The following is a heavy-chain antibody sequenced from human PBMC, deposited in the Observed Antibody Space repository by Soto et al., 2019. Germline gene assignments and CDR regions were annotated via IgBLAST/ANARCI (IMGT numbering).Heavy chain of an antibody. V-gene: IGHV1-69*13. CDR1: GGTFSSYA. Sequence: GASVKVSCKASGGTFSSYAISWVRQAPGQGLEWMGGIIPIFGTANNAQKFQGRVTITADESTSTAYMELSSLRSEDTAVYYCARGQWLDYFDYWGQGTLVTVSS. D-gene: IGHD6-19*01. CDR3: ARGQWLDYFDY. CDR2: IIPIFGTA. J-gene: IGHJ4*02.